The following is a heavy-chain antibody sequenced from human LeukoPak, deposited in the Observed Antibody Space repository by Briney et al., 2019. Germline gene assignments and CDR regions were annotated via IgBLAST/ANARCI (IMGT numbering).Heavy chain of an antibody. Sequence: PSETLSLTCTVSGGSISSYYWSWIRQPPGKGLEWIGYIYYSGSTNYNPSLKSRVTISVDTSKNQFSLKLSSVTAADTAVYYCARVDYGDSYGMDVWGQGTTVTVSS. CDR3: ARVDYGDSYGMDV. CDR2: IYYSGST. J-gene: IGHJ6*02. V-gene: IGHV4-59*01. D-gene: IGHD4-17*01. CDR1: GGSISSYY.